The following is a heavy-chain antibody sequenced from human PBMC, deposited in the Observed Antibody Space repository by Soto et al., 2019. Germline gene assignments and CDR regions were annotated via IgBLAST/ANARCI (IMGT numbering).Heavy chain of an antibody. D-gene: IGHD5-12*01. CDR3: ARDRYIVVIPGDYYYGMDV. CDR2: IGSSGSTI. CDR1: GFTFSGYE. J-gene: IGHJ6*02. Sequence: PGGSLRLSCAASGFTFSGYEMNWVRQAPGKGLEWVSYIGSSGSTIYYADSVKGRFTISRDNAKNSLYLQMNSLRAEDTAVYYCARDRYIVVIPGDYYYGMDVWGQGTTVTVSS. V-gene: IGHV3-48*03.